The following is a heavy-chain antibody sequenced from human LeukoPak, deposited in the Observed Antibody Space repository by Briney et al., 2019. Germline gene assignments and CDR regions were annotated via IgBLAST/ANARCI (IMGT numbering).Heavy chain of an antibody. D-gene: IGHD6-13*01. Sequence: PGGSLRLSCAASGFTVSSNYMSWVRQAPGKGLEWVSVIYSGGSTYYADSVKGRFTISRDNSKNTLYLQMNSLRAEDTAVYYCAKGGYSSSWENFDYWGQGTLVTVSS. CDR2: IYSGGST. CDR3: AKGGYSSSWENFDY. CDR1: GFTVSSNY. V-gene: IGHV3-53*01. J-gene: IGHJ4*02.